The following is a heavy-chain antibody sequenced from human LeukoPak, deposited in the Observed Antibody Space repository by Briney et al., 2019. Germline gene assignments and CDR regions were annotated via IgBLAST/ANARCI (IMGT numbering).Heavy chain of an antibody. CDR2: IYYSGST. V-gene: IGHV4-59*01. J-gene: IGHJ4*02. CDR3: ARASRDTWLQSPNFDY. Sequence: TSETLSLTCTVSGGSISSYYWSWIRQPPGKGLEWIGYIYYSGSTNYNPSLKSRVTISVDTSKNQFPLKLSSVTAADTAVYYCARASRDTWLQSPNFDYWGQGTLVTVSS. CDR1: GGSISSYY. D-gene: IGHD5-24*01.